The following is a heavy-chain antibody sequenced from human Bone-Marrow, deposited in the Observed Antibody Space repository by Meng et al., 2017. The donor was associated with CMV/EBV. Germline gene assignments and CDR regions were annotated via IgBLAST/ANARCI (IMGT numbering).Heavy chain of an antibody. V-gene: IGHV1-46*01. J-gene: IGHJ5*02. Sequence: ASVKVSCKASGNTYIHWVRQAPGQGLEWMGQVNPTGETTIYAQKVQGRVTMTRDTSTSTVYMELSSLRSEDTAVYYCARESSPNWFDPWGQGTLVTVSS. CDR1: GNTY. D-gene: IGHD6-6*01. CDR3: ARESSPNWFDP. CDR2: VNPTGETT.